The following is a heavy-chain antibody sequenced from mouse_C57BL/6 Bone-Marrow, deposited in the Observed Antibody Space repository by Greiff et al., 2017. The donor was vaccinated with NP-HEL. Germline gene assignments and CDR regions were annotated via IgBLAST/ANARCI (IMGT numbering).Heavy chain of an antibody. D-gene: IGHD1-1*01. CDR3: TRGGYGRSYYFDY. CDR2: IDPDTGGT. V-gene: IGHV1-15*01. CDR1: GYTFTDYE. J-gene: IGHJ2*01. Sequence: QVQLQQSGAELVRPGASVTLSCKASGYTFTDYEMHWVKQTPVHGLEWIGAIDPDTGGTAYNQKFKGKAILTADKSSSTAYMELRSLTSEDSAVYYCTRGGYGRSYYFDYWGQGTTLTVSS.